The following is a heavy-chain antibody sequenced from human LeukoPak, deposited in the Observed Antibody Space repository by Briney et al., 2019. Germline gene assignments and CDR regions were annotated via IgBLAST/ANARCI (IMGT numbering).Heavy chain of an antibody. CDR1: GFTFSSYG. CDR2: ISYDGNNK. D-gene: IGHD2-15*01. J-gene: IGHJ4*02. CDR3: ARAYRLRPLDY. Sequence: GGSLRLSCTASGFTFSSYGMHWVRQAPGKGLEWVAVISYDGNNKHYADSVSGRFIISRDNSRNTLFLQMDSLRTDDTAIYYCARAYRLRPLDYWGQGTLVTVSS. V-gene: IGHV3-30*03.